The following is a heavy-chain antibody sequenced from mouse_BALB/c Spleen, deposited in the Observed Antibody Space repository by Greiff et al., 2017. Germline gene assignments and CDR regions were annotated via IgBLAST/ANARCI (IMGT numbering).Heavy chain of an antibody. D-gene: IGHD2-14*01. Sequence: QVQLQQSGAELVRPGSSVKISCKASGYAFSSYWMNWVKQRPGQGLEWIGQIYPGDGDTNYNGKFKGKATLTADKSSSTAYMQLSSLTSEDSAVYFCARGGYDRFACWGQGTLVTVSA. CDR3: ARGGYDRFAC. V-gene: IGHV1-80*01. CDR1: GYAFSSYW. J-gene: IGHJ3*01. CDR2: IYPGDGDT.